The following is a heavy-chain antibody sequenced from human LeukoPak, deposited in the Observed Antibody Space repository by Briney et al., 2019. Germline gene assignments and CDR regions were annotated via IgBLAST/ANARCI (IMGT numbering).Heavy chain of an antibody. CDR3: AKDGDGGSGSWYFDY. CDR2: ISWNSGSI. V-gene: IGHV3-9*01. Sequence: PGRSLRLSCAASGFTFDDYAMHWVRQAPGKGLEWVSGISWNSGSIGYADSAKGRFTISRDNAKNSLYLQMNSLRAEDTALYYCAKDGDGGSGSWYFDYWGQGALVTVSS. J-gene: IGHJ4*02. D-gene: IGHD6-13*01. CDR1: GFTFDDYA.